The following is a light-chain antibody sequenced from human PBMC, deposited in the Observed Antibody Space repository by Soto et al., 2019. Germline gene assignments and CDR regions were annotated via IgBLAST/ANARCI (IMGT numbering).Light chain of an antibody. CDR3: QSYDSSMNAFYV. V-gene: IGLV1-40*01. CDR1: SSNIGAGYD. CDR2: GNT. J-gene: IGLJ1*01. Sequence: QSVLTQPPSVSGAPGQRVTISCTGSSSNIGAGYDVHWYQQLPGTAPKLLIYGNTNRPSGFPDRFSGSKSGTSASLAITGLQAEDEADYYCQSYDSSMNAFYVFGTGTKLTVL.